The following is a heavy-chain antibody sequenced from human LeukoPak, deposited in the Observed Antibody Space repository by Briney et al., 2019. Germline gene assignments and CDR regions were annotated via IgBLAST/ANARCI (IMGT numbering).Heavy chain of an antibody. CDR2: ISYGGDKK. Sequence: GGSLRLSCAASGFTFSDFAIHWVRQAPGKGLEWVALISYGGDKKYYANSVKGRFTISRDNSKNTAYLQMNSLRVEDTAVYSCARDETVVTAHMWSYGMDVWGQGTTVTVSS. D-gene: IGHD2-21*02. CDR1: GFTFSDFA. CDR3: ARDETVVTAHMWSYGMDV. J-gene: IGHJ6*02. V-gene: IGHV3-30-3*01.